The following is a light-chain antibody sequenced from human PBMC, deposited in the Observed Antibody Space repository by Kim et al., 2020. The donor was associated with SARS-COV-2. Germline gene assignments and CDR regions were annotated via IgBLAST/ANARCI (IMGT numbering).Light chain of an antibody. V-gene: IGKV3-11*01. Sequence: LCPGERATLSCRASQSVSSYLAWYQQKPGQAPRLLIYDASNRATGIPARFSGSGSGTDFTLTIGSLEPEDFAVYYCQQRGSWPLTFGGGTKVDIK. J-gene: IGKJ4*01. CDR2: DAS. CDR3: QQRGSWPLT. CDR1: QSVSSY.